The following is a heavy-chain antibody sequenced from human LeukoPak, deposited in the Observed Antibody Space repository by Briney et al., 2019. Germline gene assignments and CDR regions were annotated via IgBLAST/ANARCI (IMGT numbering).Heavy chain of an antibody. V-gene: IGHV4-39*01. J-gene: IGHJ4*02. D-gene: IGHD3-3*01. CDR2: ISDTGRT. Sequence: SETLSLTCSVSGGPVSSSGYYWGWIRQSPGRGLEWIGSISDTGRTNYNPSLKSRVTISVDTSNNQFSLNLSSVTAADTAVYYCARRGVGRITAYWGQGTLVTVSS. CDR1: GGPVSSSGYY. CDR3: ARRGVGRITAY.